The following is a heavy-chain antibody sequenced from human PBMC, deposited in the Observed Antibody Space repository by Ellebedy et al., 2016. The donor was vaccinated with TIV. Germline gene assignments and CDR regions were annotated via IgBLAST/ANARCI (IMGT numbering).Heavy chain of an antibody. Sequence: PGGSLRLSCAASRVSFNKYAMTRVRQAAGKGLEWVSAISASGASAYYADSVKGRFTISRDNSKNTLYLQMNSLRAEDTAVYFCAKDWSDTYYYGPESFDIWGQGTMVTVSA. V-gene: IGHV3-23*01. CDR2: ISASGASA. CDR1: RVSFNKYA. D-gene: IGHD3-10*01. CDR3: AKDWSDTYYYGPESFDI. J-gene: IGHJ3*02.